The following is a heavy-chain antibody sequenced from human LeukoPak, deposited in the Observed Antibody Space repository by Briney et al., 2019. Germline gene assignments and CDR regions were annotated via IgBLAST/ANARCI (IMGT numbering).Heavy chain of an antibody. CDR3: GRPDYLQYCSGGRCQSRLDASDL. Sequence: PSETLSLTCTVSGGSISSYYWSWIRQPPGKGLEWIGYIYYSGSTNYNPSLKSRVTISVDKSKNQVSLELRSVTAADTAVYYCGRPDYLQYCSGGRCQSRLDASDLWGQGTMVTVSS. CDR1: GGSISSYY. J-gene: IGHJ3*01. CDR2: IYYSGST. D-gene: IGHD2-15*01. V-gene: IGHV4-59*08.